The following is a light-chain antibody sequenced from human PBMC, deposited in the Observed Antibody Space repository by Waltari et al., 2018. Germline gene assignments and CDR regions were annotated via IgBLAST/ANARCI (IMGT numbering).Light chain of an antibody. CDR3: QQYYSTPPYT. V-gene: IGKV4-1*01. J-gene: IGKJ2*01. CDR2: WAS. Sequence: DIVMTQSPDSLAVSLGERATINCTSSKSVLYSSNNKTYLAWYQQKPGQPPKLLIYWASTRESGVPDRFSGSGSGTDFTLTISSLQAEDVAVYYCQQYYSTPPYTFGQGTKLEI. CDR1: KSVLYSSNNKTY.